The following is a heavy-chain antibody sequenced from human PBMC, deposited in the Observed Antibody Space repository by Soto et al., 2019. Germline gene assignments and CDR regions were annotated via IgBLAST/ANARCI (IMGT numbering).Heavy chain of an antibody. D-gene: IGHD3-9*01. CDR2: IYHSGST. CDR1: GYSISSGYY. V-gene: IGHV4-38-2*02. J-gene: IGHJ4*02. Sequence: SETLSLTCTVSGYSISSGYYWGWIRQPPGKGLEWIGSIYHSGSTYYNPSLKSRVTISVDTSKNQFSLKLSSVTAADTAVYYCATLAFYDILTGYLDYWGQGTLVTVSS. CDR3: ATLAFYDILTGYLDY.